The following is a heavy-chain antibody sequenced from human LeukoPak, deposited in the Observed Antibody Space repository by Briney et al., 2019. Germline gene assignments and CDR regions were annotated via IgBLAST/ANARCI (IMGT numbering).Heavy chain of an antibody. D-gene: IGHD2-21*02. J-gene: IGHJ4*02. CDR1: GFSFTTYG. CDR3: ARDSIYCGGDCYSMPFDY. CDR2: ISSSGSTI. Sequence: HPGGSLRLSCAASGFSFTTYGMGWVRQAPGKGLEWVSYISSSGSTIYYADSVKGRFTISRDNAKNSLYLQMNSLRAEDTAVYYCARDSIYCGGDCYSMPFDYWGQGTLVTVSS. V-gene: IGHV3-48*03.